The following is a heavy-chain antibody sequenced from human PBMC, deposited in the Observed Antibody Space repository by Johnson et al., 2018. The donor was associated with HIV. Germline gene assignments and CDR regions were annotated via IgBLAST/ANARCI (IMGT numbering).Heavy chain of an antibody. V-gene: IGHV3-20*04. J-gene: IGHJ3*02. CDR1: GFTFDDYG. Sequence: MLLVESGGGVVRPGGSLRLSCAASGFTFDDYGMSWVRQAPGKGLEWVSGINWNGGSTGYADSVKGRFTLSRDNAKNSLYLQINSLRAEETSLYYCARDRGSYGTSDACDIWGQGTMVTVSS. CDR2: INWNGGST. D-gene: IGHD1-26*01. CDR3: ARDRGSYGTSDACDI.